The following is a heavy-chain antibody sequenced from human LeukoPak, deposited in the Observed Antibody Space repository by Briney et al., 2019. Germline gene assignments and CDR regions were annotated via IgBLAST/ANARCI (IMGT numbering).Heavy chain of an antibody. J-gene: IGHJ5*02. CDR2: IYYSGST. CDR3: ARAGIPGYCTNVTCSNWLDP. D-gene: IGHD2-8*01. V-gene: IGHV4-39*07. Sequence: PSETLSLTCTVSGGSISSSSYYWGWIRQPPGKGLEWIGNIYYSGSTYYNPSLKSRVTISVDTSKNQFSLNLSSVTAADTAVYYCARAGIPGYCTNVTCSNWLDPWGQGTLVTVSS. CDR1: GGSISSSSYY.